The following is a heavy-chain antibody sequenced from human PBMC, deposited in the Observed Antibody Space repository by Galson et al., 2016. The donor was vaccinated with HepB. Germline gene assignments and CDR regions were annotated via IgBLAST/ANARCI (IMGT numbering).Heavy chain of an antibody. Sequence: SLRLSCAASGFNFRYYWMSWVRQAPGKGLEWVANIHPDGREKHYVDSVKGRFTISRDTAKKSLYLQMNSLRAEDTAVYYCAPVDYDSSGPPPGFDYWGQGTLVTVSS. V-gene: IGHV3-7*01. CDR1: GFNFRYYW. CDR2: IHPDGREK. CDR3: APVDYDSSGPPPGFDY. D-gene: IGHD3-22*01. J-gene: IGHJ4*02.